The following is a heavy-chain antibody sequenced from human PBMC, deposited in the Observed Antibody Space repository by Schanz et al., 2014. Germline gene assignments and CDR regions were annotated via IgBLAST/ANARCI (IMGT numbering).Heavy chain of an antibody. CDR2: IIPILGIA. V-gene: IGHV1-69*02. Sequence: QVQLVQSGADVKKPGSSVRVSCKASGGTFSRLTFSWVRQAPGQGLEWMGRIIPILGIANYAQNFQGRVTITADKSTSTAYMDVSSLRSEDTAVYYCASSGAGYSSSWDFDYWGQGTLVTVSS. CDR1: GGTFSRLT. CDR3: ASSGAGYSSSWDFDY. D-gene: IGHD6-13*01. J-gene: IGHJ4*02.